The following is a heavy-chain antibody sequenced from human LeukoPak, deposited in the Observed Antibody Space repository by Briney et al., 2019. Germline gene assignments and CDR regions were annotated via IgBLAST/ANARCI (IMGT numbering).Heavy chain of an antibody. CDR2: ISGSDGST. CDR3: ASGITGT. CDR1: GFTFSSSA. J-gene: IGHJ5*02. V-gene: IGHV3-23*01. D-gene: IGHD1-20*01. Sequence: GGSLRLSCAASGFTFSSSAMSWVRLAPGKGLEWVSGISGSDGSTYYADSVKGRFTISRDNSKNTLFLQMNSLRVEDTALYYCASGITGTWGQGTLVIVSS.